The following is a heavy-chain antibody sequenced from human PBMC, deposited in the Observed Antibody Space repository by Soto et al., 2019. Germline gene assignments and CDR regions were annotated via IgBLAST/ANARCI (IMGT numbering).Heavy chain of an antibody. CDR2: IQSGGPT. CDR3: ARDDVLCDGGRCYGVPLDA. V-gene: IGHV3-66*01. D-gene: IGHD2-15*01. CDR1: GFTLSSKY. Sequence: VGSLRLSCAASGFTLSSKYMSWVRQAPGKGLEWVSLIQSGGPTYYADSVKGRFTISRDTSENTVHLQMDSLRAEDTAVYYCARDDVLCDGGRCYGVPLDAWGKGTTVTVSS. J-gene: IGHJ6*04.